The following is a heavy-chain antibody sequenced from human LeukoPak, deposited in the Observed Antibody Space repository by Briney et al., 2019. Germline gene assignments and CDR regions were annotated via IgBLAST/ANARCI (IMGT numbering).Heavy chain of an antibody. D-gene: IGHD3-10*01. J-gene: IGHJ4*02. V-gene: IGHV3-48*02. CDR3: ARETYGSGSYRLDY. CDR1: GFTFSSYE. Sequence: PGGSLRLSCAASGFTFSSYEMNWVRQAPGKGLEWVSYTTSTGTTIYYADSVKGRFTISRDNAKNSLYLQMNSLRDDDTAVYYCARETYGSGSYRLDYWGQGTLVTVSS. CDR2: TTSTGTTI.